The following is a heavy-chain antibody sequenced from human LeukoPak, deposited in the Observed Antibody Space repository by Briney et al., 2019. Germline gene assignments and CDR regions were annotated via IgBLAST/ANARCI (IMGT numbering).Heavy chain of an antibody. Sequence: PSETLSLTCTVSGGSISSYYWSWIRQPPGKGLEWIGEINHSGSTNYNPSLKSRVTISVDTSKNQFSLKLSSVTAADTAVYYCARANYDFWSGYSYYFDYWGQGTLVTVSS. CDR1: GGSISSYY. D-gene: IGHD3-3*01. J-gene: IGHJ4*02. CDR3: ARANYDFWSGYSYYFDY. V-gene: IGHV4-34*01. CDR2: INHSGST.